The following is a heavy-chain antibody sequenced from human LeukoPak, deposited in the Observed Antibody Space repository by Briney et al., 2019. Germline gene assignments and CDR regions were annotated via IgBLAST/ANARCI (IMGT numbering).Heavy chain of an antibody. Sequence: GGSLRLSCAASGFTFSTYWMNWVRQAPGKGLEWVSSISSSSSYIYYADSVKGRFTISRDNAKNSLYLQMNSLRAEDTAVYYCARDGGYSSGWHSAADLLTNWFDPWGQGTLVTVSS. D-gene: IGHD6-19*01. J-gene: IGHJ5*02. V-gene: IGHV3-21*01. CDR1: GFTFSTYW. CDR3: ARDGGYSSGWHSAADLLTNWFDP. CDR2: ISSSSSYI.